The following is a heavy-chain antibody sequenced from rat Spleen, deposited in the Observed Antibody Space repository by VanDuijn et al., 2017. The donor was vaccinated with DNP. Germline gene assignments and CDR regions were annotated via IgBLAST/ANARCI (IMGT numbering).Heavy chain of an antibody. CDR3: ARGPNYGGYSDFFDY. Sequence: EVKLVESGGGLVQPGKSLKLSCAASGFNFNDNWMGWVRQAPGKGLEWIGEINKESGTIIYSPSLKDKFTISRDNAQDTLFLQMSNLGAEDTAIYYCARGPNYGGYSDFFDYWGQGVMVTVSS. CDR1: GFNFNDNW. D-gene: IGHD1-11*01. V-gene: IGHV4-2*01. J-gene: IGHJ2*01. CDR2: INKESGTI.